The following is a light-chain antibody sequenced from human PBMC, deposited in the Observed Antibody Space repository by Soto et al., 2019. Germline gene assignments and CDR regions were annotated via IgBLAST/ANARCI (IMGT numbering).Light chain of an antibody. V-gene: IGLV2-23*03. CDR2: EGS. CDR1: SSDVGSYKF. CDR3: CSYAGGSNV. Sequence: QSALTQPASVSGSPGQSITISCTGTSSDVGSYKFVSWYQQHPGKAPKLMIYEGSKRPSGVYDRFSGSKSGNTASLTISGPQADDEADYFCCSYAGGSNVFGTGTKVTVL. J-gene: IGLJ1*01.